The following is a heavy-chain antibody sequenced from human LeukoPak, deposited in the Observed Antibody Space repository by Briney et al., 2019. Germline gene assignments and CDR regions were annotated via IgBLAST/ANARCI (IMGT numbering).Heavy chain of an antibody. CDR3: ARGKPRYCSSTSCPLGY. Sequence: GGSLRLSCAASGFTFDDYGMSWVRQAPGKGLEWVSGINWNGGSTGYADSAKGRFTISRDNAKNSLYLQMNSLRAEDTALYYCARGKPRYCSSTSCPLGYWGQGTLVTVSS. D-gene: IGHD2-2*01. CDR2: INWNGGST. J-gene: IGHJ4*02. CDR1: GFTFDDYG. V-gene: IGHV3-20*04.